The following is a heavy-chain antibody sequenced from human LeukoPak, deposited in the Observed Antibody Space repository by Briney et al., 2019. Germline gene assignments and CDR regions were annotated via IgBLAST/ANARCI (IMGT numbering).Heavy chain of an antibody. Sequence: PGRSLRPSCAASGFTFSSYAMHWVRQAPGKGLEWVAVISYDGSNKYYADSVKGRFTISRDNSKNTLYLQMNSLRAEDTAVYYCATAPGKTTQWLVRHPPHDYWGQGTLVTVSS. CDR2: ISYDGSNK. V-gene: IGHV3-30-3*01. CDR1: GFTFSSYA. CDR3: ATAPGKTTQWLVRHPPHDY. J-gene: IGHJ4*02. D-gene: IGHD6-19*01.